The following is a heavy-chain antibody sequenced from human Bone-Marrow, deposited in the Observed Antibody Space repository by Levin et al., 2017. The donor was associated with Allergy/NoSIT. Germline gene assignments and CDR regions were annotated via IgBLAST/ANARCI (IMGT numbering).Heavy chain of an antibody. Sequence: PGGSLRLSCAASGFTFSNFGMHWVRQAPGKGLECVSFTSYDGSNKYYADSVRGRFTISRDNSKNILYLQMDSLRDEDTAVYYCAKELDTTMLIDAFDIWSQGTMVTVSS. CDR1: GFTFSNFG. CDR2: TSYDGSNK. D-gene: IGHD5-18*01. V-gene: IGHV3-30*18. J-gene: IGHJ3*02. CDR3: AKELDTTMLIDAFDI.